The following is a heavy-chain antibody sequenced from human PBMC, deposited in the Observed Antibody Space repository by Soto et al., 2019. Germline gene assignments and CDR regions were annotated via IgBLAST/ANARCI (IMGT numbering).Heavy chain of an antibody. J-gene: IGHJ4*02. CDR3: AKLRLRSTDDY. V-gene: IGHV1-46*01. CDR2: INPSGGST. Sequence: ASVKVSCKASGYTFTSYYMHWVRQAPGQGLEWMGIINPSGGSTSYAQKFQGRVTMTRDTSTSTVYMELSSLRAEDTAVYYCAKLRLRSTDDYWGQGTMVTVSS. D-gene: IGHD5-12*01. CDR1: GYTFTSYY.